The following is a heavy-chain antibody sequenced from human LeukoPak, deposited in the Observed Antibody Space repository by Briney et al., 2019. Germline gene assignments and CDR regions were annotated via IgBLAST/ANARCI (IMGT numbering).Heavy chain of an antibody. CDR1: GGSISGYY. V-gene: IGHV4-59*01. Sequence: PSETLSLTCTVSGGSISGYYWTWIRQSPGKGLEWIGYIHYSGSTNYNPSLKSRVTISVDTSKNQFSLKLSSVTAADTAVYYCARVTKLVPYYYYYMDVWGKGTTVTVSS. CDR2: IHYSGST. CDR3: ARVTKLVPYYYYYMDV. J-gene: IGHJ6*03. D-gene: IGHD6-6*01.